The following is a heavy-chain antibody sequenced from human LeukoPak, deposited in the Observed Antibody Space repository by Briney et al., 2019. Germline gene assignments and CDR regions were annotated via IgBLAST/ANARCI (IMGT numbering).Heavy chain of an antibody. CDR1: GGSISTGVYY. V-gene: IGHV4-31*11. D-gene: IGHD3-10*01. Sequence: SESLSLTCAVSGGSISTGVYYWSWIRQHPGKGLEWIGYIFHSRITYYNPSLKRRVTISVDTSKNQFSLKMSSVTAADTAVYYCARYYYGSGSYPYFDYWGQGTLVTVSS. CDR2: IFHSRIT. CDR3: ARYYYGSGSYPYFDY. J-gene: IGHJ4*02.